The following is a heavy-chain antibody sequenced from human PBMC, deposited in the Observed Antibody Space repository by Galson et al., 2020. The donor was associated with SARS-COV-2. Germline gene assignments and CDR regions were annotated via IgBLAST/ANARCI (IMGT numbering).Heavy chain of an antibody. V-gene: IGHV4-59*01. D-gene: IGHD1-1*01. CDR1: GGSMSKYY. Sequence: SETLSLTCSVSGGSMSKYYWSWIRQSPGKGLAWIGNTYYSGGTKYNPSLKSRVSMSVDTSENQFSLKLNSVTAADTAVYYCARVGGNDGWNWFDPWGQGTLVTVSS. J-gene: IGHJ5*02. CDR2: TYYSGGT. CDR3: ARVGGNDGWNWFDP.